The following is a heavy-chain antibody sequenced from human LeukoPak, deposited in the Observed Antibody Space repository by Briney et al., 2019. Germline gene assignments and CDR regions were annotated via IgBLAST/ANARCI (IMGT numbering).Heavy chain of an antibody. Sequence: SETLSLTCNVSGVSINSYRWNWIPQPPGKGLEWIGYSSYDGKTNYNPSLKSRLTQSVDTSKNQFSLNLNSVTAPNTDRYYCTKVYYEPFDCWGQGTLVTVTS. CDR3: TKVYYEPFDC. V-gene: IGHV4-59*01. D-gene: IGHD3-22*01. J-gene: IGHJ4*02. CDR2: SSYDGKT. CDR1: GVSINSYR.